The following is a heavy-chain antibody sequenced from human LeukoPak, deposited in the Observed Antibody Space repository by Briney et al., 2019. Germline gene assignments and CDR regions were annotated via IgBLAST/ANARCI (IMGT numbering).Heavy chain of an antibody. CDR2: ITPILGIA. D-gene: IGHD4-17*01. Sequence: SLKVSCKASGGTFSSYAISWVRQAPGQGLEWMGGITPILGIANYAQKFQGRVTITADKSTGTAYMELSSLRSEDTAVYYCAISETYGDYGDNWFDPWGQGTLVTVSS. CDR3: AISETYGDYGDNWFDP. CDR1: GGTFSSYA. J-gene: IGHJ5*02. V-gene: IGHV1-69*10.